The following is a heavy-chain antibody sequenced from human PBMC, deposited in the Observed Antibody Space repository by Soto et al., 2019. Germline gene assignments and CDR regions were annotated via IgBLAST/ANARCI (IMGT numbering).Heavy chain of an antibody. CDR3: ASSMGRGGNDY. CDR2: IKTDGSEK. V-gene: IGHV3-7*05. Sequence: EVQLVESGGGLVQPGGSPRLSCAASGFTFSDYWMSWVRQAPGKGLECVANIKTDGSEKYYVDPVKGRFTNSRDNAKNSVYLQMNSLRAEDTAVYYCASSMGRGGNDYWGQGTLVAVSS. J-gene: IGHJ4*02. CDR1: GFTFSDYW. D-gene: IGHD3-10*01.